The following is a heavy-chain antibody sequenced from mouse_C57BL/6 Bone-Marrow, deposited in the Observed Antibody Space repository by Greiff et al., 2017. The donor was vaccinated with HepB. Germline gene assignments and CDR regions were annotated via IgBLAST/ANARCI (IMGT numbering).Heavy chain of an antibody. J-gene: IGHJ4*01. CDR2: IRSKSSNYAT. CDR1: GFTFNTYA. CDR3: VRGRGYYGNSFYAMDY. Sequence: EVQLVESGGGLVQPKGSLKLSCAASGFTFNTYAMHWVRQAPGKGLEWVARIRSKSSNYATYYADSVKDRFTISRDDSQSMLYLQMNNLKTEDTAMYYCVRGRGYYGNSFYAMDYWGQGTSVTVSS. D-gene: IGHD2-1*01. V-gene: IGHV10-3*01.